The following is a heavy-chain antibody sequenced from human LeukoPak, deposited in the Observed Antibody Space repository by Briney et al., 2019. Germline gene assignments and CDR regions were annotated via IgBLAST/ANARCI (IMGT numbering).Heavy chain of an antibody. Sequence: ASVKVSCKASGYTFTSYAMHWVRQAPGQRLEWMGWINAGNGNTKYSQKFQGRVTITRDTSASTAYMELSSLRSEDTAVYYCAKDSPCSGGSCDYFDYWGQGTLVTVSS. CDR3: AKDSPCSGGSCDYFDY. CDR2: INAGNGNT. V-gene: IGHV1-3*01. D-gene: IGHD2-15*01. J-gene: IGHJ4*02. CDR1: GYTFTSYA.